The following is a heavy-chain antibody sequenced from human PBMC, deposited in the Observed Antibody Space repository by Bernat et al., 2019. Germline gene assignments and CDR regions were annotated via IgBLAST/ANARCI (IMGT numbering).Heavy chain of an antibody. V-gene: IGHV3-33*01. CDR2: IWYDGSNK. CDR1: GFTFSSYG. J-gene: IGHJ4*02. CDR3: ARGSAYEGGYYYGSGSYYNGAY. Sequence: QVQLVESGGGVVQPGRSLRLSCAASGFTFSSYGMHWVRQAPGKGLEWVAVIWYDGSNKYYADSVKGRFTISRDNSKNTLYLQMNSLRAEDTAVYYCARGSAYEGGYYYGSGSYYNGAYWGQGTLVTVSS. D-gene: IGHD3-10*01.